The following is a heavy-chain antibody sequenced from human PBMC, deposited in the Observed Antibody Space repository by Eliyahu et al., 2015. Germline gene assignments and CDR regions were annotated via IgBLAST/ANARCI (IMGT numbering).Heavy chain of an antibody. CDR3: ARSAAANQPWYFDL. CDR2: GFHSGST. V-gene: IGHV4-38-2*02. CDR1: GYSXSGGYY. Sequence: QVELQESGPGHVKSSETLSLTCNVSGYSXSGGYYWGWIRQSPGKGLEWIGTGFHSGSTYFSPSLKSRLSMAVDTSKNQFSLKLNSATAADTATYYCARSAAANQPWYFDLWGRGTLVTVSS. J-gene: IGHJ2*01. D-gene: IGHD1-14*01.